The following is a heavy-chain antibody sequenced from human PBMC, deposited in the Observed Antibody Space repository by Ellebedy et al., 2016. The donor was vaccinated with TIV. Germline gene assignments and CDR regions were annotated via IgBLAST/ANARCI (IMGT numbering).Heavy chain of an antibody. Sequence: GESLKISXAVSGFSFSSHWMSWVRQAPGKGLEWVANIKQDGSEKYYVDSVQGRFTISRDNAKKFLYLQMNSLRAEDTALYYCAREVNVDATMDLVVMTGLGHWGQGTLVTVSS. D-gene: IGHD2-21*02. CDR2: IKQDGSEK. CDR1: GFSFSSHW. CDR3: AREVNVDATMDLVVMTGLGH. J-gene: IGHJ4*02. V-gene: IGHV3-7*05.